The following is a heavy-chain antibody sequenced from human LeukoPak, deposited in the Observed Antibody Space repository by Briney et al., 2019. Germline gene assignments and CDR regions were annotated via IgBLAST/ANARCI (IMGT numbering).Heavy chain of an antibody. D-gene: IGHD5-18*01. J-gene: IGHJ4*02. CDR2: ISYDGSNK. V-gene: IGHV3-30*04. CDR3: ASAGDSSEIDY. CDR1: GFTFSSYA. Sequence: GGSLRLSCAASGFTFSSYAMHWVRQAPGKGLEWVAVISYDGSNKKYADSVKGRFTISRDNSMNTLYLQMNSLRAEDTAVYYCASAGDSSEIDYWGQGSLVTVSS.